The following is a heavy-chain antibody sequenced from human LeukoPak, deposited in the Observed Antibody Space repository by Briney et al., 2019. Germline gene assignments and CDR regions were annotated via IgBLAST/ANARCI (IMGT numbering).Heavy chain of an antibody. J-gene: IGHJ4*02. V-gene: IGHV1-46*01. CDR2: INPSGGST. CDR3: ARDQAVAGLIDY. Sequence: ASVKVSCKASGYTFTSYYMHWVRQAPGQGLEWMGIINPSGGSTSYAQKFQGRVTMTRDTSTSTVYMELSSLRSEDTAVYYSARDQAVAGLIDYWGQGTLVTVSS. D-gene: IGHD6-19*01. CDR1: GYTFTSYY.